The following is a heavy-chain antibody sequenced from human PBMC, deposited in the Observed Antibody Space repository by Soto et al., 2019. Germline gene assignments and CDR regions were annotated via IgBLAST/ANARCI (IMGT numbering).Heavy chain of an antibody. Sequence: GESLKISCKTSGYSFISYWVAWVRQMPGKGLEWMGRIDPSDSYTNYSPSFQGHVTISADKAISTAYLQWSSLKASDTAMYYCASNPTGVTPRGGRTKYYYYYGRDVGCQGTTVTVS. CDR3: ASNPTGVTPRGGRTKYYYYYGRDV. J-gene: IGHJ6*02. V-gene: IGHV5-10-1*01. CDR1: GYSFISYW. D-gene: IGHD3-16*01. CDR2: IDPSDSYT.